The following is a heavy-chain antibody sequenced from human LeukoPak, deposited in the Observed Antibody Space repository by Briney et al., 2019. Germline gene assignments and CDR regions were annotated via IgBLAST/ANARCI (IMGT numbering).Heavy chain of an antibody. D-gene: IGHD3-22*01. CDR2: IYSDGRT. CDR3: ARGLFLSGYLDAFDI. CDR1: GFTVSNKY. V-gene: IGHV3-53*01. Sequence: GGSLRLSCAASGFTVSNKYMTWVRRAPGKGLEWVSLIYSDGRTYYADSVKGRCTISRDNSKNTLYLQMNSLRVEDTAVYYCARGLFLSGYLDAFDIWGQGTVVTVSS. J-gene: IGHJ3*02.